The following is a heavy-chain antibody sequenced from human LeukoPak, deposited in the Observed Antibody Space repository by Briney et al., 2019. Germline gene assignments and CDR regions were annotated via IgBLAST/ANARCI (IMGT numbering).Heavy chain of an antibody. J-gene: IGHJ3*02. V-gene: IGHV1-69*13. CDR2: IIPIFGTA. CDR3: ARLGVGAFYAFDI. CDR1: GGTFSSYA. D-gene: IGHD1-26*01. Sequence: GASVKVSCKASGGTFSSYAISWVRQAPGQGLEWMGRIIPIFGTANYAQKFQGRVTITADESTSTAYMELSSLRSEDTAVYYCARLGVGAFYAFDIWGQGTMVTVSS.